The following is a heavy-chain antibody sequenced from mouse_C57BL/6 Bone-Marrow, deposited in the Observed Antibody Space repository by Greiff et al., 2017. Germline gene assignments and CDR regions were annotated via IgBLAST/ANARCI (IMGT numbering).Heavy chain of an antibody. J-gene: IGHJ3*01. Sequence: QVQLQQSGAELVRPGTSVKVSCKASGYAFTNYLIEWVKQRPGQGLEWIGVINPGSGGTNYNEKFKGKATLTADKSSSTAYMQLSRLTSEDSAVYFCAREGFAYWGQGTLVTVSA. CDR2: INPGSGGT. CDR3: AREGFAY. V-gene: IGHV1-54*01. CDR1: GYAFTNYL.